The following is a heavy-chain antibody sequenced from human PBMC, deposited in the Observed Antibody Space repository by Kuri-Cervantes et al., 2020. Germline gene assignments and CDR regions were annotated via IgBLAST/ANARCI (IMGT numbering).Heavy chain of an antibody. CDR1: GGSFSGYY. CDR2: INHSGST. J-gene: IGHJ6*03. Sequence: SETLSLTCAVYGGSFSGYYWSWIRQPPGKGLEWIGEINHSGSTNYNPSLKSRVTISVDTSKNQFSLKLSSVTAADTAVYYCARGRRRSSSYYYYYYMDVWGKGTTVTVSS. D-gene: IGHD2-2*01. V-gene: IGHV4-34*01. CDR3: ARGRRRSSSYYYYYYMDV.